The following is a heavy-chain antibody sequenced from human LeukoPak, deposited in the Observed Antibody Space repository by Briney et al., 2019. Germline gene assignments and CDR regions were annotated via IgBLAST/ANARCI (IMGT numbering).Heavy chain of an antibody. Sequence: SVRVSCKASGGTFSSYAISWVRQAPGQGLEWMGGIIPIFGTANYAQKFQGRVTITADESTSTAYMELSSLRSEDTAVYYCGLVMVRGNEFDYWGQGTLVTVSS. CDR3: GLVMVRGNEFDY. CDR1: GGTFSSYA. J-gene: IGHJ4*02. V-gene: IGHV1-69*01. D-gene: IGHD3-10*01. CDR2: IIPIFGTA.